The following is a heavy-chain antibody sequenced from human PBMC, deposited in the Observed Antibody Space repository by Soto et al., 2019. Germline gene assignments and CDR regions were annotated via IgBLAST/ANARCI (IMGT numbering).Heavy chain of an antibody. J-gene: IGHJ4*02. CDR2: IYYSGST. D-gene: IGHD2-15*01. Sequence: PSETLSLTCTVSGGSISSGGYYWSWIRQHPGKGPEWIGYIYYSGSTYYNPSLKSRVTISVDTSKNQFSLKLSSVTAADTAVYYCARDYCSGGSCYDYWGQGTLVTVSS. V-gene: IGHV4-31*02. CDR3: ARDYCSGGSCYDY. CDR1: GGSISSGGYY.